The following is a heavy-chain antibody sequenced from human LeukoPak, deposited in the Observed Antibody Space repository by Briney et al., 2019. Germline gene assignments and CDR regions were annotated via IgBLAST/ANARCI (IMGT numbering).Heavy chain of an antibody. J-gene: IGHJ6*03. Sequence: SETLSLTCAVYGGSFSGYYWSWIRQPPGKGLEWIGEINHSGSTNYNPSLKSRVTISVDTSKNQFSLKLSSVTAADTAVYYCARAAAAWYSHYYFYYMDVWGKGTTVTVSS. CDR2: INHSGST. CDR3: ARAAAAWYSHYYFYYMDV. V-gene: IGHV4-34*01. D-gene: IGHD6-13*01. CDR1: GGSFSGYY.